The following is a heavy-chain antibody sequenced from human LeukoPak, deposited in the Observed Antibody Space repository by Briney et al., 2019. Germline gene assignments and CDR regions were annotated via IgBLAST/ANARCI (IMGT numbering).Heavy chain of an antibody. CDR3: ARERARVTPLTGTTLGY. CDR1: GFTFSSYS. V-gene: IGHV3-21*01. J-gene: IGHJ4*02. CDR2: ISSSSSYI. D-gene: IGHD1-7*01. Sequence: PGGSLRLSCAASGFTFSSYSMNWVRQAPGKGLEWVSSISSSSSYIYYADSVKGRFTISRDNAKNSLYLQMNSLRADDTAVYYCARERARVTPLTGTTLGYWGQGTLVTVSS.